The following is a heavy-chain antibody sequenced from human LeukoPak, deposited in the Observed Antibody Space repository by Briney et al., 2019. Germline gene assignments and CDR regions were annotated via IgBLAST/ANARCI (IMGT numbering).Heavy chain of an antibody. CDR2: ITSRSSYK. CDR3: ALDRQGVTGIRNFDF. D-gene: IGHD2-21*02. Sequence: GGSLRLSCAASGFTFSDYYMSWIRQAPGKGLEWVASITSRSSYKYYADSVKGRFTISRDNAENSLSLQMNGLRAEDTGVYYCALDRQGVTGIRNFDFWGQGTLVAVSS. V-gene: IGHV3-11*03. CDR1: GFTFSDYY. J-gene: IGHJ4*02.